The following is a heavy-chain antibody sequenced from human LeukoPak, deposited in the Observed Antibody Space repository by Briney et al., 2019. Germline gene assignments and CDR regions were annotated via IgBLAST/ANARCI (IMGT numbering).Heavy chain of an antibody. Sequence: GGSLRLSCAASGFTFSSYSMNWVRQAPGKGLEWVSYISSSSSTIYYADSVKGRFTISIDNAKNSMYLQMNSLRAEDTAVYYCAREKRITIFGVAFDAFDIWGQGTMVTVSS. D-gene: IGHD3-3*01. CDR3: AREKRITIFGVAFDAFDI. CDR2: ISSSSSTI. J-gene: IGHJ3*02. V-gene: IGHV3-48*01. CDR1: GFTFSSYS.